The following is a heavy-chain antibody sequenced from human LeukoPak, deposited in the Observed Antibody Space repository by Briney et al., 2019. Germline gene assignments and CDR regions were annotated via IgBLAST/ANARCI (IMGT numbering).Heavy chain of an antibody. CDR3: ARDKDVVVPAAMRYYYYGMDV. CDR1: GFTFSSYS. J-gene: IGHJ6*02. D-gene: IGHD2-2*01. Sequence: GGSLRLSCAASGFTFSSYSMNWVRQAPGKGLEWVSSINSSSYIYYADSVKGRFTISRDNAKNSLYLQMNSLRAEDTAVYYCARDKDVVVPAAMRYYYYGMDVWGQGTTVTVSS. CDR2: INSSSYI. V-gene: IGHV3-21*01.